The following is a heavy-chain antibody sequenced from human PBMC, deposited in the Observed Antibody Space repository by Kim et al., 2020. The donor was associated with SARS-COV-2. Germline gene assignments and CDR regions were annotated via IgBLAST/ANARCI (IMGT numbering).Heavy chain of an antibody. J-gene: IGHJ5*02. Sequence: SVKVSCKASGGTFSSYAISWVRQAPGQGLEWMGGIIPIFGTANYAQKFQGRVTITADESTSTAYMELSSLRSEDTAVYYCARGRRTFGGVNQPSFDPWGQGTLVTVSS. CDR2: IIPIFGTA. CDR1: GGTFSSYA. CDR3: ARGRRTFGGVNQPSFDP. V-gene: IGHV1-69*13. D-gene: IGHD3-16*01.